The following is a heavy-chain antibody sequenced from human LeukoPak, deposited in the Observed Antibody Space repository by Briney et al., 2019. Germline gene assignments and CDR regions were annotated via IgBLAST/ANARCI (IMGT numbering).Heavy chain of an antibody. CDR1: GYTFTGYY. J-gene: IGHJ4*01. V-gene: IGHV1-2*02. D-gene: IGHD3-10*01. CDR3: ARDLEYYYGSGSYDY. Sequence: ASVYLSCKASGYTFTGYYMHWVRQAPGQGLEWMGWINPNSGGTNYAQKFQGTGTMTRDTSISTAYMELSRLRSDDTAVYYCARDLEYYYGSGSYDYWGHGSLFTVSS. CDR2: INPNSGGT.